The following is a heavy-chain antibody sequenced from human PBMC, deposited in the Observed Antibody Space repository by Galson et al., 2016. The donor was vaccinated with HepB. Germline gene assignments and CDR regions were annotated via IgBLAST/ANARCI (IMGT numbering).Heavy chain of an antibody. V-gene: IGHV3-74*01. D-gene: IGHD1-26*01. CDR1: GFTFRNHW. Sequence: SLRLSCAASGFTFRNHWMHWVRQAPGKGLVWISRINSDGSSTTYADSVRGRFAISRDTSKNTVYLQMNSLRPEDTAVYYCAGDQGWEGGWFDPWGQGTLVTVSS. CDR3: AGDQGWEGGWFDP. CDR2: INSDGSST. J-gene: IGHJ5*02.